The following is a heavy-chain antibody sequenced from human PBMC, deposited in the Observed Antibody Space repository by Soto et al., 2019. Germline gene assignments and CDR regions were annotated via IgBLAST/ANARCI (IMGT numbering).Heavy chain of an antibody. D-gene: IGHD1-26*01. Sequence: GGSLRLSCAASGFTFSSYWMSWVRQAPGKGLEWVANIKQDGSEKYYVDSVKGRFTISRDNAKNSLYLQMNSLRAEDTAVYYCAHRFYSGSYFWFDPWGQGTLVTVSS. CDR2: IKQDGSEK. CDR3: AHRFYSGSYFWFDP. J-gene: IGHJ5*02. V-gene: IGHV3-7*05. CDR1: GFTFSSYW.